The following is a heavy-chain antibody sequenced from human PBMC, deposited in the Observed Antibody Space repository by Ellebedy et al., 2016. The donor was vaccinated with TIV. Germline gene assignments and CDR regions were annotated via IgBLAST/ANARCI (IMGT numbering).Heavy chain of an antibody. CDR1: GYSFTSYW. CDR3: ARRGDGYRYLSAAFDI. J-gene: IGHJ3*02. CDR2: IYPGDSDT. Sequence: GESLKISCKGSGYSFTSYWIGWVRQMPGKGLEWMGIIYPGDSDTRYSPSFQGQVTISADKSISTAYLQWSSLKASDTATYYCARRGDGYRYLSAAFDIWGQGTMVTVSS. D-gene: IGHD5-24*01. V-gene: IGHV5-51*01.